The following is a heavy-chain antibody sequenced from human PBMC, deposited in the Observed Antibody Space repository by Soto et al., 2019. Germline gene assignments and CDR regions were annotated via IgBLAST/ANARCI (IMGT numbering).Heavy chain of an antibody. V-gene: IGHV4-31*03. J-gene: IGHJ3*01. CDR3: ARVHTYYYDSSAVVACDF. CDR1: GDSLSSGGYY. CDR2: IYHSGSA. D-gene: IGHD3-22*01. Sequence: QVQLQESGPGLVRPSETLSLTCTVSGDSLSSGGYYWSWIRQRPGKGLEWIAYIYHSGSADYNPSRKSRLKKSVDSSKNQFSLKLRYVTAADTAVYYCARVHTYYYDSSAVVACDFWGQGTKVTVAS.